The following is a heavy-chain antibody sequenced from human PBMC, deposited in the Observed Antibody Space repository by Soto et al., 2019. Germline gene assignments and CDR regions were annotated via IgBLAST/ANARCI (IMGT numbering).Heavy chain of an antibody. CDR2: ISGRGGST. CDR3: AKLSSGWTLFDY. J-gene: IGHJ4*02. V-gene: IGHV3-23*01. D-gene: IGHD6-19*01. CDR1: GFTFSSYA. Sequence: GGSLRLSCAASGFTFSSYAMSWVRQAPGKGLEWVSAISGRGGSTYYADSVKGRFTISRDNSKNTLYLQMNSLRAEDTAVYYCAKLSSGWTLFDYWGQGTLVTVSS.